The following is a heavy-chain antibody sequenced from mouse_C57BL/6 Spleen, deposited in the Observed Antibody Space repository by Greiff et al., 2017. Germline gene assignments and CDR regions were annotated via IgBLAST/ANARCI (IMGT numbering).Heavy chain of an antibody. CDR1: GFTIKDYY. J-gene: IGHJ3*01. D-gene: IGHD1-1*01. Sequence: VQLQQSGAELVRPGASVKLSCTASGFTIKDYYMHWVKQRPEQGLEWIGRIDPEAGDTDYAPKFQGKATMTADTSSNTAYLQLSSLTSEDTAVYYCTPITTVPYWGQGTLVTVSA. CDR3: TPITTVPY. CDR2: IDPEAGDT. V-gene: IGHV14-1*01.